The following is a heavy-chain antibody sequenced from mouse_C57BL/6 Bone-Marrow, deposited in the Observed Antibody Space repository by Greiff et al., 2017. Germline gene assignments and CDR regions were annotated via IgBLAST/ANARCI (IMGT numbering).Heavy chain of an antibody. CDR3: ARGEGALFDY. Sequence: VQLQQSGAELVRPGTSVKMSCKASGYTFTNYWIGWAKQRPGHGLEWIGDIYPGGGYTNSNEKFKGKATLTADKSSSTAYMQFSSLTSEDSAIYYCARGEGALFDYWGQGTTLTVSS. J-gene: IGHJ2*01. V-gene: IGHV1-63*01. CDR1: GYTFTNYW. CDR2: IYPGGGYT.